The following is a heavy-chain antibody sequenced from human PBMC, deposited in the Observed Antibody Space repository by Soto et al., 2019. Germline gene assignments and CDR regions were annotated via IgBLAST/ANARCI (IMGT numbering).Heavy chain of an antibody. V-gene: IGHV3-11*06. CDR1: GFTFSDYY. Sequence: QVQLVESGGGLVKPGGSLRLSCAASGFTFSDYYMNWIRQAPGKGLEWVSYISSSSSDTNYAEPVKGRFTISRDNAKNSVYLQMNSLRVDDTAVYYCARSQRGSSWTTYPLDYWGQGTLVTVSP. CDR2: ISSSSSDT. CDR3: ARSQRGSSWTTYPLDY. J-gene: IGHJ4*02. D-gene: IGHD6-13*01.